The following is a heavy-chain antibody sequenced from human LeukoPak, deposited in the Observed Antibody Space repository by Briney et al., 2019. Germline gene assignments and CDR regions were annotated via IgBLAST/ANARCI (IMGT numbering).Heavy chain of an antibody. Sequence: PSETLSLTCTVSGDSISGNYWNWIRHPAGKGLEWIGRIHSSGTTNYNPSLKSRITMSIEKSQNQFSLKLSSVTAAGTAVYYCARDYTGYNWFDPWGQGNLVTVSS. CDR2: IHSSGTT. D-gene: IGHD2-2*03. CDR1: GDSISGNY. CDR3: ARDYTGYNWFDP. J-gene: IGHJ5*02. V-gene: IGHV4-4*07.